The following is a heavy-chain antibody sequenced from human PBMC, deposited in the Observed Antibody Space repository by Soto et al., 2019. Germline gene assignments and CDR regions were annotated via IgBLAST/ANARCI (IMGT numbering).Heavy chain of an antibody. CDR2: VYFSGKT. CDR1: GGSLSSYY. J-gene: IGHJ5*02. Sequence: SETLSLTCTVSGGSLSSYYWTWIRQSPGKGLEWIGYVYFSGKTNYNPSLNSRVTISIDTSKNQFPLRLASVTAADTAFYYCGSVRPSGYVLSWGQGTLVTGS. CDR3: GSVRPSGYVLS. V-gene: IGHV4-59*01. D-gene: IGHD6-25*01.